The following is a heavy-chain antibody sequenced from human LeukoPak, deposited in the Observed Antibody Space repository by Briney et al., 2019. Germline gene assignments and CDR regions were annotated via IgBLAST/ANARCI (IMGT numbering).Heavy chain of an antibody. CDR2: MNPNSGNT. CDR1: GYTFTSYD. Sequence: GASVKVSCKASGYTFTSYDINWVRQATGQGLEWMGWMNPNSGNTGYAQKFQGRVTMTRNTSISTAHMELSSLRSEDTAVYYCARETIFGVVDYYYYYMDVWGKGTTVTVSS. J-gene: IGHJ6*03. V-gene: IGHV1-8*01. CDR3: ARETIFGVVDYYYYYMDV. D-gene: IGHD3-3*01.